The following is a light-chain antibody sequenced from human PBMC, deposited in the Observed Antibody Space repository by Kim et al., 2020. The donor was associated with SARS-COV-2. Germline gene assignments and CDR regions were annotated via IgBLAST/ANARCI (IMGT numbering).Light chain of an antibody. J-gene: IGKJ4*01. CDR1: QSLLHNIGYGF. CDR2: LGS. V-gene: IGKV2-28*01. Sequence: PSYISCRSSQSLLHNIGYGFLAWYLQKPGQSPQLLIYLGSRRDSGVPDRFSGSGSGTNFTLKISRVEAEDVGMYYCKQALLTPLTFGGGTKVDIK. CDR3: KQALLTPLT.